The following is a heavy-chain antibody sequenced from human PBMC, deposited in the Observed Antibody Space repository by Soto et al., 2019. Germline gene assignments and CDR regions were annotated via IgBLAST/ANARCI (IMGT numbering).Heavy chain of an antibody. Sequence: QVQLVQSGAEVKKPGASVKVSCKASGYTFTSYGISWVRQAPGQGLEWMGWIIAYNGNTNYAQNLQGRVTMTTDTSTSTAYMELRSLRSDHTAVYYCARDRVCSSTSCYEAWFDPWGQGTLGTVSS. CDR1: GYTFTSYG. D-gene: IGHD2-2*01. V-gene: IGHV1-18*01. CDR2: IIAYNGNT. CDR3: ARDRVCSSTSCYEAWFDP. J-gene: IGHJ5*02.